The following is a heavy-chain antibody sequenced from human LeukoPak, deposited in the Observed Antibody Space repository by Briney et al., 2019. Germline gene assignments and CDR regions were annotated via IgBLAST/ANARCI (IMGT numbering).Heavy chain of an antibody. CDR1: GYTFTSYG. CDR3: ARADDISPRYYYGMDV. D-gene: IGHD3-9*01. J-gene: IGHJ6*02. V-gene: IGHV1-18*01. CDR2: ISAYYGNT. Sequence: ASVNVSCKASGYTFTSYGISWERQAPGQGLEWMGWISAYYGNTNYAQKLQGRVTLTTDTSTSTAYMELRSLTSDDTAVYFCARADDISPRYYYGMDVWGPGTTVGVSS.